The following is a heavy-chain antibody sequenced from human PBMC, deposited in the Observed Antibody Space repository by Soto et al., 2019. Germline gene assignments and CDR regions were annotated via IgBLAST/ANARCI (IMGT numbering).Heavy chain of an antibody. CDR1: VYTLTSYA. CDR3: ARLYGVIAAAGDYYYGMDV. V-gene: IGHV1-3*01. Sequence: GASVKVSCKASVYTLTSYAIHWVRQAPGQRLEWMGWINAGNGNTKYSQKFQGRVTITRDTSASTAYMELSSLRSEDTAVYYCARLYGVIAAAGDYYYGMDVWGQGTTVTVSS. J-gene: IGHJ6*02. D-gene: IGHD6-13*01. CDR2: INAGNGNT.